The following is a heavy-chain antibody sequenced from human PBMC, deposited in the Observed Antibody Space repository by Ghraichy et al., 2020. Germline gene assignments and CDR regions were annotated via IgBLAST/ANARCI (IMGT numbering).Heavy chain of an antibody. Sequence: GGSLRLSCAASGFAFSTYPMNWVRQAPGKGLEWVSYINEKSDKILYTDSVKGRFTISRDNAKNSLYLQMSSLRDEDTAMYYCARIMRPGTADQIFDFWGQGALVTVSS. V-gene: IGHV3-48*02. CDR1: GFAFSTYP. J-gene: IGHJ4*02. D-gene: IGHD1-1*01. CDR3: ARIMRPGTADQIFDF. CDR2: INEKSDKI.